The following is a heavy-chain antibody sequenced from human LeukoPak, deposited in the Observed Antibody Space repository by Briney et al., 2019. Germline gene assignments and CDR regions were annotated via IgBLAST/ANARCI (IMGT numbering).Heavy chain of an antibody. CDR2: IKQDGSEK. Sequence: GGSLRLSCAASGFTFSSYWMSWVRQAPGKGLKWVANIKQDGSEKYYVDSVKGRFTISRDNAKNSLYLQMNSLRAEDTAVYYCARVGHYDYIWGSYRNNDAFDIWGQGTMVTVSS. CDR3: ARVGHYDYIWGSYRNNDAFDI. V-gene: IGHV3-7*01. D-gene: IGHD3-16*02. J-gene: IGHJ3*02. CDR1: GFTFSSYW.